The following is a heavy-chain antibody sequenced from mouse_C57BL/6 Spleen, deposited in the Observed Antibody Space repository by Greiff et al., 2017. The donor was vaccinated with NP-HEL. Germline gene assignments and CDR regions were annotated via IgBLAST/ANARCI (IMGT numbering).Heavy chain of an antibody. CDR2: INPSNGGT. Sequence: QVQLQQSGTELVKPGASGYTFTSYWMHWVKQRPGQGLEWIGNINPSNGGTNYNEKFKSKATLTVDKSSSTAYMQLSSLTSEDSAVYYCARSDSFDYWGQGTTLTVSS. V-gene: IGHV1-53*01. J-gene: IGHJ2*01. CDR1: GYTFTSYW. D-gene: IGHD2-4*01. CDR3: ARSDSFDY.